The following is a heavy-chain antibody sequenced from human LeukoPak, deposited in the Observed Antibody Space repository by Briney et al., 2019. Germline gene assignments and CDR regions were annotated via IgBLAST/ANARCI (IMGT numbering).Heavy chain of an antibody. CDR3: KLEYSSSSDY. Sequence: PGGSLRLSCTASGFTFGDYAMSWVRQAPGKGLGWVGFIRSKAYGGTTEYAASVKGRFTISRDDSTSIAYLQMNSLKTEDTAVYYCKLEYSSSSDYWGQGTLVTVSS. CDR1: GFTFGDYA. CDR2: IRSKAYGGTT. D-gene: IGHD6-6*01. V-gene: IGHV3-49*04. J-gene: IGHJ4*02.